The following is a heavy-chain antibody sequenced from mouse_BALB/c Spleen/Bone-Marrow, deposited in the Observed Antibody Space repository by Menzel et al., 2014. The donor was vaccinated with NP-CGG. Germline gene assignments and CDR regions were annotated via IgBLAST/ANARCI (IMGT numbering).Heavy chain of an antibody. D-gene: IGHD2-3*01. Sequence: EVKLMESGGGLVKPGGSLKLSCAASGFAFSSYDMSWVRQTPEKRREGVAYISSGGGSTYYPDTVKGRFTISRDNAKNTLYLQMSSLKSEDTAMYYCARHEDGYYDAMDYWGQGTSVTVSS. V-gene: IGHV5-12-1*01. J-gene: IGHJ4*01. CDR3: ARHEDGYYDAMDY. CDR1: GFAFSSYD. CDR2: ISSGGGST.